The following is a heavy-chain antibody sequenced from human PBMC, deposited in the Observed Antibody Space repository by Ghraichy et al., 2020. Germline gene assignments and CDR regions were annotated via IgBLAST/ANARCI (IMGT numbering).Heavy chain of an antibody. CDR2: ITAYNGNT. CDR3: ARGGGSGSDHQRIYYHYMDV. V-gene: IGHV1-18*01. D-gene: IGHD3-10*01. Sequence: ASLKVSCKASGYTFTSYGISWVRQAPGQGLEWMGWITAYNGNTNYAQKFQGRVTMTTDTSTSTAYMELRSLRSDDTAMYYCARGGGSGSDHQRIYYHYMDVWGKGTTVTVSS. CDR1: GYTFTSYG. J-gene: IGHJ6*03.